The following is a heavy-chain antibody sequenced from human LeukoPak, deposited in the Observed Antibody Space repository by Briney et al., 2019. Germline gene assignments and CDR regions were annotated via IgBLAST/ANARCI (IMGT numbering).Heavy chain of an antibody. Sequence: SGPTLVNPSETLSLTCTVSGGSISSYYWSWIRQPAGKGLEWIGYIYYSGSTYYNPSLKSRVTISVDTSKNQFSLKLSSVTAADTAVYYCAREWDGDYVSGRKVDPWGQGTLVTVSS. D-gene: IGHD3-16*01. CDR3: AREWDGDYVSGRKVDP. CDR1: GGSISSYY. V-gene: IGHV4-59*06. CDR2: IYYSGST. J-gene: IGHJ5*02.